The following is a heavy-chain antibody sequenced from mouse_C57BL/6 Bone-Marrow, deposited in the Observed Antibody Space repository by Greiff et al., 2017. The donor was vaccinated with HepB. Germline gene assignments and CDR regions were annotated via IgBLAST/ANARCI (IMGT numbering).Heavy chain of an antibody. CDR3: AGYYGPFAY. D-gene: IGHD1-2*01. CDR1: GFNIKDDY. Sequence: DVKVEESGAELVRPGASVKLSCTASGFNIKDDYMHWVKQRPEQGLEWIGWIDPENGDTEYAPKFQGKATITADTSSNTAYLQLSSLTSEDTAVYYCAGYYGPFAYWGQGTLVTVSA. J-gene: IGHJ3*01. V-gene: IGHV14-4*01. CDR2: IDPENGDT.